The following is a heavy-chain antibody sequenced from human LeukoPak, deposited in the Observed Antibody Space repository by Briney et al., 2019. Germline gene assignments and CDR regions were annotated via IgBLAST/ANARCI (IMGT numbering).Heavy chain of an antibody. D-gene: IGHD6-6*01. J-gene: IGHJ4*02. CDR1: GGSITTSTSH. CDR3: ARRSIGKPFFDY. CDR2: LFYSGSP. V-gene: IGHV4-39*07. Sequence: SETLSLTCSVSGGSITTSTSHWAWIRRPPGKGLEWIGSLFYSGSPYYSPSLKSRVTILLDTSNNQFSLTLTSVTAADTAVYHCARRSIGKPFFDYWGQGTLVTVSS.